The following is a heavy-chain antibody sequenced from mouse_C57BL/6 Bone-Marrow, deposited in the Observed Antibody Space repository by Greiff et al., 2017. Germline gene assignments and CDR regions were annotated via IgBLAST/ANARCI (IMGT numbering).Heavy chain of an antibody. V-gene: IGHV1-52*01. D-gene: IGHD1-1*01. CDR2: IDPSDSET. Sequence: VQLQQPGAELVRPGSSVKLSCKASGYTFTSYWMHWVKQRPIQGLEWIGNIDPSDSETHYNQKFKDKATLTVDKSSSTAYMQLSSLTSEDSAVYYCAKTHYYGSSYGGYAMDYWGQGTSVTVSS. J-gene: IGHJ4*01. CDR1: GYTFTSYW. CDR3: AKTHYYGSSYGGYAMDY.